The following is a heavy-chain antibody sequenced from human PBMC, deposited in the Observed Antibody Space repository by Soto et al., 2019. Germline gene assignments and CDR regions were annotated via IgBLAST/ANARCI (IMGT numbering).Heavy chain of an antibody. D-gene: IGHD3-10*01. Sequence: SETLSLTCAVSGYSISSGNWWGWIRQPPGEGLEWIGYIYYTGTTYYNPSLKSRVTMSVDTSKNQFSLRLSSVTAVGTAVYYCTITRGDPQLHGLDYWAQGTLVTVSS. J-gene: IGHJ4*02. CDR1: GYSISSGNW. CDR2: IYYTGTT. CDR3: TITRGDPQLHGLDY. V-gene: IGHV4-28*01.